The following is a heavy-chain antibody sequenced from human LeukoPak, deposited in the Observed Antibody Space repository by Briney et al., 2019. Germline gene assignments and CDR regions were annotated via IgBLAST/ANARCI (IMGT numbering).Heavy chain of an antibody. J-gene: IGHJ3*02. CDR3: TTGFFGVVNDAFDI. V-gene: IGHV3-15*01. Sequence: PGGSLRLSCAASGFTFSNAWMNWVRQAPGKGLEWVGRIYSKTDGGTTDYAAPVKGRFTISRDDSKNTLYLQMNSLKTEDTALYYCTTGFFGVVNDAFDIWGQGQWSPSLQ. D-gene: IGHD3-3*01. CDR2: IYSKTDGGTT. CDR1: GFTFSNAW.